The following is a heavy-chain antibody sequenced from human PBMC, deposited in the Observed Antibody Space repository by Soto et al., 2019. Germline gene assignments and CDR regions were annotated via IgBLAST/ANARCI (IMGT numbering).Heavy chain of an antibody. CDR2: ISTSNGDT. Sequence: QVQLVQSGPEVKEPGASVRVSCKASGYTFINYNSFWVRQAPGQGLEWMGWISTSNGDTNYAQNFQGRVTMTTDTSTTTAYVELRSLCYDDTAVYYGANDITGATGDYWGQGTLVTVSS. CDR1: GYTFINYN. D-gene: IGHD1-26*01. CDR3: ANDITGATGDY. J-gene: IGHJ4*02. V-gene: IGHV1-18*01.